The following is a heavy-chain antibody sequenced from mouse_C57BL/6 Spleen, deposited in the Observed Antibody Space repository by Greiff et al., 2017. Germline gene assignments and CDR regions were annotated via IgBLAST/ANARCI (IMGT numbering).Heavy chain of an antibody. CDR2: ISSGSSTI. V-gene: IGHV5-17*01. CDR1: GFTFSDYG. D-gene: IGHD2-13*01. J-gene: IGHJ3*01. Sequence: EVKLVESGGGLVKPGGSLKLSCAASGFTFSDYGMHWVRQAPEKGLEWVAYISSGSSTIYYADTVKGRFTISRDNAKNTLFLQMTSLRSEDTAMYYCARGNIYSDRPAWFAYWGQGTLVTVSA. CDR3: ARGNIYSDRPAWFAY.